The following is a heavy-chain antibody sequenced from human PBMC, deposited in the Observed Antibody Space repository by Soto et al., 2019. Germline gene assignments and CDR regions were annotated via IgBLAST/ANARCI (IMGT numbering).Heavy chain of an antibody. J-gene: IGHJ4*02. D-gene: IGHD3-16*02. CDR1: GFAFSSYA. CDR2: FSGSSSGSGT. Sequence: EVQLLESGGGLVQPGGSLRLSCAASGFAFSSYAMSWVRQAPGKGLEWVSSFSGSSSGSGTYYADAVKGRFTISRDNSKNTLYLQMSSLRAEDTAVYYCAKDRGVIDPFDYWGQGALVTVSS. V-gene: IGHV3-23*01. CDR3: AKDRGVIDPFDY.